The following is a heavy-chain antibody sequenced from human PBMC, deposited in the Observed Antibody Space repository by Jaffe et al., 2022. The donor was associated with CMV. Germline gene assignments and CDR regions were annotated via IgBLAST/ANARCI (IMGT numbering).Heavy chain of an antibody. D-gene: IGHD1-1*01. CDR1: GGSINNYVYD. CDR2: IHYSGTT. V-gene: IGHV4-39*01. J-gene: IGHJ4*02. Sequence: QLQLQESGPGLVRPSETLSLTCTVSGGSINNYVYDWGWIRQPPGKGLEWIGSIHYSGTTSYNPFLKSRVTISLDTPKNQFSLTLNSVTDADTAVYYCVRPSTLGTTEWGPGTLVTVSA. CDR3: VRPSTLGTTE.